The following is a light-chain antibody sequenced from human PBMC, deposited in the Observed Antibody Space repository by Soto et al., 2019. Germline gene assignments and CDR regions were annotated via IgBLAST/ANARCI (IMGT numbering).Light chain of an antibody. Sequence: DIQVTQSPPTLSASVGDRVTITCRASQTISTWMAWYQQKPGKAPKLLVYDASTLQSGVASRFSGSGSGTEFTLTISSLQPDDFATYYCQQYNSYSPVTFGQGTKVDI. J-gene: IGKJ1*01. V-gene: IGKV1-5*01. CDR3: QQYNSYSPVT. CDR1: QTISTW. CDR2: DAS.